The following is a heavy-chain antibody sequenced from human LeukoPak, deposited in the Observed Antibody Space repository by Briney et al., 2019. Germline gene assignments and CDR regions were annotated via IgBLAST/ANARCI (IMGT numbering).Heavy chain of an antibody. CDR2: IWYDGSNK. Sequence: GGSLRLSCAASGFTFSSNGMHWVRQAPGKGLEWVAVIWYDGSNKYYADSVKGRFTISRDNSKNTLYLQMNSLRAEDTAVYYCARDHYGSGDDYYYYGMDVWGQGTTVTVSS. V-gene: IGHV3-33*01. D-gene: IGHD3-10*01. J-gene: IGHJ6*02. CDR3: ARDHYGSGDDYYYYGMDV. CDR1: GFTFSSNG.